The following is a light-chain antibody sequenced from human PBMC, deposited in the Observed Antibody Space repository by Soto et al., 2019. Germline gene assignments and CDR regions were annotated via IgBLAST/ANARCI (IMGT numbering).Light chain of an antibody. CDR3: TSYTTLSNRV. J-gene: IGLJ1*01. Sequence: QSALTQPASVSGSPGQSITISCTGTSSDVGRYNYVSWYQQRPGQAPKLMIYEVSHRPSGVSNRFSGSKSGYTASLTISGLQADDEADYYCTSYTTLSNRVFGTGTKLTVL. CDR1: SSDVGRYNY. V-gene: IGLV2-14*01. CDR2: EVS.